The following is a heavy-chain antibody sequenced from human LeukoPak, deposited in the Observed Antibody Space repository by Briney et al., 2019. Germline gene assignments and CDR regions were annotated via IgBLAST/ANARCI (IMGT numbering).Heavy chain of an antibody. V-gene: IGHV4-59*01. CDR2: IYYSGST. J-gene: IGHJ4*02. CDR3: ARSYRRNYFDY. D-gene: IGHD4-11*01. CDR1: SGSISSYY. Sequence: SETLSLTCTVSSGSISSYYWSWIRQPPGKGLEWIGYIYYSGSTNYNPSLKSRVTISVDTSKNQFSLKLSSVTAADTAVYYCARSYRRNYFDYWGQGTLVTVSS.